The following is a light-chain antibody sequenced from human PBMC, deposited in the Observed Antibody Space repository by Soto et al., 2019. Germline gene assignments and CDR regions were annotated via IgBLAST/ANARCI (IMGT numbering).Light chain of an antibody. J-gene: IGLJ1*01. CDR2: GNS. CDR1: SSNIGAGYD. Sequence: QSLLTQPPSVSGAPGQRVTISCTGSSSNIGAGYDVHWYQQLPGTAPKLLIYGNSNRPSGVPDRFSGSKSGTSASLAITGLQAEDEADYYCQSYDSSLSGYVFGTGTNVPVL. CDR3: QSYDSSLSGYV. V-gene: IGLV1-40*01.